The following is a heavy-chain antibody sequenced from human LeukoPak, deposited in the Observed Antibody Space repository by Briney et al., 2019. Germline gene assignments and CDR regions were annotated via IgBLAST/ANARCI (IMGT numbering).Heavy chain of an antibody. CDR2: ISHSGST. V-gene: IGHV4-34*01. Sequence: SETLSLTCAVYGGSFSGYYWSWIRQPPGKGLEWIGEISHSGSTNYNPSLKSRVTISVDTSKNQFSLKLSSVTAADTAVYYCARAPTLLRYFDWLSDVWGKGTTVTVSS. D-gene: IGHD3-9*01. J-gene: IGHJ6*04. CDR1: GGSFSGYY. CDR3: ARAPTLLRYFDWLSDV.